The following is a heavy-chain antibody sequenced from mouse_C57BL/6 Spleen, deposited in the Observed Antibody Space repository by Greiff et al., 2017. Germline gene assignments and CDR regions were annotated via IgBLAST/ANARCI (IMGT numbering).Heavy chain of an antibody. CDR1: GYTFTSYW. V-gene: IGHV1-72*01. CDR2: IDPNSGGT. D-gene: IGHD4-1*02. Sequence: QVQLKQPGAELVKPGASVKLSCKASGYTFTSYWMHWVKQRPGRGLEWIGRIDPNSGGTKYNEKFKSKATLTVATPSSTSYMQLSSLTSEDSAVYYSARYPTGTYYAMDDWGQGTSVTVAS. J-gene: IGHJ4*01. CDR3: ARYPTGTYYAMDD.